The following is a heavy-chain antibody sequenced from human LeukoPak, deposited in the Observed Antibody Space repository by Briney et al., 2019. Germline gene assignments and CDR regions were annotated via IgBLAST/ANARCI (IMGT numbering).Heavy chain of an antibody. Sequence: PSETLSLTCTVSGGSISSHYWSWIRQPPGKGLEWIGYMYYSGSTNYKPSLKSRVTISGDTSKNQFSLKLSSVTAADTAVYYCARGTAVLRFLEWSRNWFDPWGQGTLVTVSS. J-gene: IGHJ5*02. V-gene: IGHV4-59*11. CDR3: ARGTAVLRFLEWSRNWFDP. CDR2: MYYSGST. CDR1: GGSISSHY. D-gene: IGHD3-3*01.